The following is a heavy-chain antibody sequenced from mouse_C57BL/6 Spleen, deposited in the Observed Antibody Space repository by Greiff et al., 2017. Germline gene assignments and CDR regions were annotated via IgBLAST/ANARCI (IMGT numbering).Heavy chain of an antibody. CDR3: ARGNYGSSYDAMDY. Sequence: EVKVVESGGGLVKPGGSLKLSCAASGFTFSDYGMHWVRQAPEKGLEWVAYISSGSSTIYYADTVKGRFTISRANAKNTLFLQMTSLRSEDTAMYYCARGNYGSSYDAMDYWGQGTSVTVSS. D-gene: IGHD1-1*01. J-gene: IGHJ4*01. V-gene: IGHV5-17*01. CDR1: GFTFSDYG. CDR2: ISSGSSTI.